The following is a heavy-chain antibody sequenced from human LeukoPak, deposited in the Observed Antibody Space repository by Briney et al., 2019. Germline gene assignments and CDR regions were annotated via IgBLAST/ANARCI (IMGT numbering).Heavy chain of an antibody. CDR2: ISVHSGQT. D-gene: IGHD3-22*01. CDR1: GYTFTSYG. Sequence: ASVKVSCKASGYTFTSYGISWVRQAPGQGLEWMGRISVHSGQTNYVQKFQDRVTMTTDTPTSTAYMELRSLGSGDTAVYYCAREGYYYHTSNGDDHWGQGTLVTVSS. J-gene: IGHJ5*02. V-gene: IGHV1-18*01. CDR3: AREGYYYHTSNGDDH.